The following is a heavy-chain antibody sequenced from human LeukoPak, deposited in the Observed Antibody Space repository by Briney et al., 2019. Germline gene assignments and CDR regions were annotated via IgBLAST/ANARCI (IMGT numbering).Heavy chain of an antibody. J-gene: IGHJ6*03. V-gene: IGHV4-34*01. CDR2: INHSGST. CDR1: GGSFGGYY. Sequence: SETLSLTCAVYGGSFGGYYWSWIRQPPGKGLEWIGEINHSGSTNYNPSLKSRVTISVDTSKNQFSLKLSSVTAADTAVYYCARRSITIFGVVHYYYYYYMDVWGKGTTVTVSS. CDR3: ARRSITIFGVVHYYYYYYMDV. D-gene: IGHD3-3*01.